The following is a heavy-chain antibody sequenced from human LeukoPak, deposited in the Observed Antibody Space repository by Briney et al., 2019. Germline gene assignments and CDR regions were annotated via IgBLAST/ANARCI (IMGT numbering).Heavy chain of an antibody. CDR1: GFTFDKYA. CDR2: VGAGGGAP. Sequence: GGSLRLSCAAPGFTFDKYAMSWVRQAPGKGLEWVSSVGAGGGAPYYSDSVKGRFSISRDNSKSTLYLQMTGLTDEDTAIYYCATDPYSRGWSGGDYFDQWGRGTLVTVSS. CDR3: ATDPYSRGWSGGDYFDQ. V-gene: IGHV3-23*01. D-gene: IGHD6-19*01. J-gene: IGHJ4*02.